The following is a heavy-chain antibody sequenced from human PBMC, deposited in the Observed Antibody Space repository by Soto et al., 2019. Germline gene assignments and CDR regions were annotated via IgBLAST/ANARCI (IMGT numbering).Heavy chain of an antibody. Sequence: QVQLQESGPGLVKPSQTLSLTCTVSGGSISSGGYYWSWIRQHPGKGLEWIGYIYYSGSPYYNPSLKSRDTISVDTSKNQFSLKLSSVTAADTAVYYCAREGRAGYSTTLWGQGTLVVVSS. CDR2: IYYSGSP. CDR3: AREGRAGYSTTL. CDR1: GGSISSGGYY. V-gene: IGHV4-31*03. J-gene: IGHJ4*02. D-gene: IGHD2-15*01.